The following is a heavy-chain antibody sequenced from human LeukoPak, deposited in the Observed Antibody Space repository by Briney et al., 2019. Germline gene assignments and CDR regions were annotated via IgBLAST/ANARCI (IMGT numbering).Heavy chain of an antibody. CDR1: GGSISSSNW. J-gene: IGHJ4*02. CDR2: IYHSGST. Sequence: SETLSLTCTVSGGSISSSNWWSWVRQPPGKGLEWIGEIYHSGSTNYNPSLKSRVTISVDKSKNQFSQKLSSVTAADTAVYYCARRGIFGVAFDYWGQGTLVTVSS. D-gene: IGHD3-3*01. CDR3: ARRGIFGVAFDY. V-gene: IGHV4-4*02.